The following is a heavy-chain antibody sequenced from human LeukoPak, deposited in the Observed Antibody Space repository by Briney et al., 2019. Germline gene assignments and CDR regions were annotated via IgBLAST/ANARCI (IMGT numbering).Heavy chain of an antibody. V-gene: IGHV3-64D*09. Sequence: GGSLRLTCSASGFTFSSYAMHWVRQAPGKGLEYVSAISNTGGSTYHADSVKGRFTISRDNSKNTLYLQMSSLRAEDTAVYYCARAVSNTGGYFDYWGQGTLVTVSS. J-gene: IGHJ4*02. CDR1: GFTFSSYA. D-gene: IGHD5/OR15-5a*01. CDR3: ARAVSNTGGYFDY. CDR2: ISNTGGST.